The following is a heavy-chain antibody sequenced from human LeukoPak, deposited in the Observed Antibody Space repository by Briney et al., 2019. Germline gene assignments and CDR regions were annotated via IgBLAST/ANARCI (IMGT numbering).Heavy chain of an antibody. D-gene: IGHD4-23*01. CDR3: ARHYGGYSAGAFDI. CDR1: GGSFSGYY. J-gene: IGHJ3*02. V-gene: IGHV4-34*01. Sequence: SETLSLTCAVYGGSFSGYYWSWIRQPPGKGLEWIGEINHSGSTNYNPSLKSRVTISVDTSKNQFSLKLSSVTAADTAVYYCARHYGGYSAGAFDIWGQGTMVTVSS. CDR2: INHSGST.